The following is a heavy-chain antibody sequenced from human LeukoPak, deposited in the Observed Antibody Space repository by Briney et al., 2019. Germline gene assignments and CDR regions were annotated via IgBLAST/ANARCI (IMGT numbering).Heavy chain of an antibody. CDR3: AALLRLPNWFDP. Sequence: SETLSLTCTVSGGSISSSSYYWGWIRQPPGKGLEWIGSIYYSGSTYYNPSLKSRVTISVDTSKNQFSLKLSSVTAADTAVYYCAALLRLPNWFDPWGQGTLVTVSS. CDR2: IYYSGST. CDR1: GGSISSSSYY. J-gene: IGHJ5*02. D-gene: IGHD4-17*01. V-gene: IGHV4-39*07.